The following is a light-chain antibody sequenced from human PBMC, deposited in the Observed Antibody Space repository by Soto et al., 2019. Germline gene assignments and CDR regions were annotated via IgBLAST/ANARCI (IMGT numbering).Light chain of an antibody. J-gene: IGKJ1*01. Sequence: ENVLAQSPGSLSLSRGERATLCCRASRRVPSSYLAWYQQMPGQAPRLLIYHATTRATGIPDRFSGSGSGTDFTLTISSLEPEDFAVYYCQQYGTSPRTFGQGTKVDIK. CDR3: QQYGTSPRT. CDR1: RRVPSSY. V-gene: IGKV3-20*01. CDR2: HAT.